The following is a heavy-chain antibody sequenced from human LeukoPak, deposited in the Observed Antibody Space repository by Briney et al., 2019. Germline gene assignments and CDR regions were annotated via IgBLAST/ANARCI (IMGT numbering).Heavy chain of an antibody. J-gene: IGHJ3*02. V-gene: IGHV4-28*05. CDR2: IYYSGGI. Sequence: PSDTLSLTCAVSGYSISSTNYWAWIRQPPGKGLEWIGHIYYSGGIYYNPSLKSRVTMSVDTSKNQFSLKLSSATAVDTAVYYCARKATTGPTKAAFDIWGQGTMVTVSS. D-gene: IGHD4-17*01. CDR3: ARKATTGPTKAAFDI. CDR1: GYSISSTNY.